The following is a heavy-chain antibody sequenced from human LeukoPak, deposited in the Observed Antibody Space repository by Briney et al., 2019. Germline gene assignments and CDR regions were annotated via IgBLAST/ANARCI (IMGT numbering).Heavy chain of an antibody. D-gene: IGHD6-19*01. CDR2: MNPNSGNT. CDR1: GYTFTSYD. J-gene: IGHJ6*03. CDR3: ARVRGVAGTYYYYYMDV. V-gene: IGHV1-8*01. Sequence: ASVKVSCKASGYTFTSYDINWVRQAPGLGLEWMGWMNPNSGNTGYAQKFQGRVTMTRNTSISTAYMELSSLRSEDTAVYYCARVRGVAGTYYYYYMDVWGKGTTVTVSS.